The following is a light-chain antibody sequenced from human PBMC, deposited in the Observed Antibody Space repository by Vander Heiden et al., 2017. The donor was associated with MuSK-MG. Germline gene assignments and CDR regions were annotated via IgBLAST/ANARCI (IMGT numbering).Light chain of an antibody. CDR3: SARENNGKHLNWV. CDR2: GNN. CDR1: SLRSYY. J-gene: IGLJ3*02. Sequence: SSELTQDPAVSVALGQTVRITCQGDSLRSYYASWYQQKPGQAPVLVIYGNNNRPSGIPDRFSGSSSGNTASSMTNGAQAADEADDDCSARENNGKHLNWVFGGGTKLTVL. V-gene: IGLV3-19*01.